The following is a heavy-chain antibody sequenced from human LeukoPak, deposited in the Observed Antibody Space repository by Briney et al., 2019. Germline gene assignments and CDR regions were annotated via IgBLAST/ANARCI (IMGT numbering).Heavy chain of an antibody. D-gene: IGHD1-26*01. Sequence: GASVKVSCKASGYTFTGYYMHWVRQAPGQGLEWMGWINPNSGGTNYAQKFQGRVTMTRDTSISTAYMELSRLRSDDTAVYYCARALYSGSRVSNPHMAFYGCWGQGTLVTVSS. J-gene: IGHJ4*02. V-gene: IGHV1-2*02. CDR1: GYTFTGYY. CDR2: INPNSGGT. CDR3: ARALYSGSRVSNPHMAFYGC.